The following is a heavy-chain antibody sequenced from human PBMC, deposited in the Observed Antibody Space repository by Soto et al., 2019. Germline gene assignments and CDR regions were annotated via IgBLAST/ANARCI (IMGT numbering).Heavy chain of an antibody. Sequence: SETLSLTCTVSGGSISSYYWSWIRQPPGKGLEWIGYIYYSGSTNYNPSLKSRVTISVDTSKNQFSLRLSSVTAADTAVYYCARRTGSSFAFFDYWGQGTLVTVS. CDR2: IYYSGST. V-gene: IGHV4-59*01. J-gene: IGHJ4*02. CDR3: ARRTGSSFAFFDY. CDR1: GGSISSYY. D-gene: IGHD6-13*01.